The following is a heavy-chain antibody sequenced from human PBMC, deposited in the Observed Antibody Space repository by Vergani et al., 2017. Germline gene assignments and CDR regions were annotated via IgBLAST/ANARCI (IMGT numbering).Heavy chain of an antibody. Sequence: QVQLQQWGAGLLKPSETLSLTCAVSGGSISSSNWWSWVRQPPGKGLEWIGEIYHSGSTNYNPSLKSRVTISVDKSKNQFSLKLSSVTAADTAVYYCARAPGGYYDSSGYSDYWGQGTLVTVSS. CDR3: ARAPGGYYDSSGYSDY. CDR1: GGSISSSNW. V-gene: IGHV4-4*02. D-gene: IGHD3-22*01. J-gene: IGHJ4*02. CDR2: IYHSGST.